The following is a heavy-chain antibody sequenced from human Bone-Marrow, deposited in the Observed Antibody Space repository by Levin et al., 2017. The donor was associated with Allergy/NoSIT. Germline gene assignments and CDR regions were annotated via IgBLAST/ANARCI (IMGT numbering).Heavy chain of an antibody. CDR1: GGSISRSKFY. J-gene: IGHJ5*01. V-gene: IGHV4-61*02. Sequence: SETLSLTCSVSGGSISRSKFYWTWIRQPAGKGLEWLGRIFTSGSTTYNPSLKSRVTISIDPSKNQFTLQATFVTAADTAVYFCAREGANCTGGSCYSKVDSWGQGILVTVSS. CDR3: AREGANCTGGSCYSKVDS. CDR2: IFTSGST. D-gene: IGHD2-15*01.